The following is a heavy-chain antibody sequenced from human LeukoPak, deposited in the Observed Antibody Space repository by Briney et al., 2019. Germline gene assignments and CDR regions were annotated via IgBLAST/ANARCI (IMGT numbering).Heavy chain of an antibody. V-gene: IGHV3-23*01. D-gene: IGHD6-25*01. CDR2: ISRSGGTT. CDR1: GFTFRSVD. Sequence: HPGGSLRLLGADSGFTFRSVDMAGLRQAQGKGLEWVSLISRSGGTTNYADSVKGRFTISRDNAKNTLSLQMNSLRAEDTAVYYCARGSGISTGIDEWGQGTLVTVSS. J-gene: IGHJ4*02. CDR3: ARGSGISTGIDE.